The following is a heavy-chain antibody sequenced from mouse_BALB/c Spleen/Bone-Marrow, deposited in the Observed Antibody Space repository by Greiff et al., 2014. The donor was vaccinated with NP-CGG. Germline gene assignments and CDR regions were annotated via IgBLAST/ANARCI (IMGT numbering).Heavy chain of an antibody. J-gene: IGHJ2*01. CDR1: GYTFTSYT. D-gene: IGHD2-1*01. Sequence: VKLVESGAELARPGASVKMSCKASGYTFTSYTMHWVKQRPGQGLEWIGYINPSSGYTNYNQKFKDKATLTADKSSSTAYMQLSSLTSEDSAVYYCARGGNLDYWGQGTTLTVSS. V-gene: IGHV1-4*01. CDR3: ARGGNLDY. CDR2: INPSSGYT.